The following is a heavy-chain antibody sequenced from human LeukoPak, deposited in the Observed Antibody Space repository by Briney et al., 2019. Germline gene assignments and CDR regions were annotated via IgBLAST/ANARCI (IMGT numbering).Heavy chain of an antibody. V-gene: IGHV1-18*01. D-gene: IGHD6-19*01. CDR3: ARGVHKYSSGWSTSRGYDY. CDR1: GYTFTSYG. J-gene: IGHJ4*02. CDR2: ISAYNGNT. Sequence: ASVKVSCKASGYTFTSYGISWVRQAPGQGLEWMGWISAYNGNTNYAQKLQGRVTMTTDTSTSTAYMELRSLRSDDTAVYYCARGVHKYSSGWSTSRGYDYWGQGTLVTVSS.